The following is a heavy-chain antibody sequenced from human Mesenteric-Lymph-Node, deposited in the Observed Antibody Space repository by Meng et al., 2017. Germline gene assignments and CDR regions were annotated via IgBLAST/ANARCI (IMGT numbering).Heavy chain of an antibody. D-gene: IGHD2-2*01. J-gene: IGHJ4*02. CDR1: GGSISSGTYC. Sequence: QVHMQQPGPGLLQPSQTLSLTCAVSGGSISSGTYCWGWIRQHPGEGLEWLGYMDDRGSTFYNPSLKSRVTISVDTSKNQFSLKLSSVTAADTAVYFCARGELLWDYWGQGTLVTVSS. CDR3: ARGELLWDY. V-gene: IGHV4-30-4*01. CDR2: MDDRGST.